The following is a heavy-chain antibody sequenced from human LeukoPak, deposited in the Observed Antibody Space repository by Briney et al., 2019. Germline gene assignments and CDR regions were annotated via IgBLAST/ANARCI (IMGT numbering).Heavy chain of an antibody. CDR2: IYYTGNT. CDR3: ARQYSDILTGYHRGELYWYFDL. V-gene: IGHV4-38-2*02. D-gene: IGHD3-9*01. J-gene: IGHJ2*01. Sequence: IPSETLSLTCTVSGDSITGYYWGWIRQPPAKGLEWIGNIYYTGNTYYNASLKSRVTISVDTSKNQFSLKLSSVTAADTAVYYCARQYSDILTGYHRGELYWYFDLWGRGTLVTVSS. CDR1: GDSITGYY.